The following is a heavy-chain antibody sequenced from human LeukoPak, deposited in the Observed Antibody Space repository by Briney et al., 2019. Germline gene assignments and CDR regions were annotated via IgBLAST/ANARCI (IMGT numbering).Heavy chain of an antibody. D-gene: IGHD6-19*01. CDR1: GFTFSNYG. J-gene: IGHJ4*02. CDR2: IRYGGSNK. CDR3: AKDRRWLVLGY. V-gene: IGHV3-30*02. Sequence: GGSLRLSCAASGFTFSNYGMHWVRQAPGKGLEWVAFIRYGGSNKYNADSVKGRFTISRDNSKNTLYLQMNSLRAEDTAVYYCAKDRRWLVLGYWGQGTLVTVSS.